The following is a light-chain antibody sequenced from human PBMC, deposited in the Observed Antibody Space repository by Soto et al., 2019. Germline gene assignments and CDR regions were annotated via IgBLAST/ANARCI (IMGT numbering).Light chain of an antibody. Sequence: EIVLTQSPGTLSLSPGERATLSCRASQSVPSSYLAWCQQKPGQVPRLLIYDASTRATGIPARFSGSGSGTEFTLTISSLQSEDFAFYYCQQFHYWWTFGQGTKVEIK. CDR3: QQFHYWWT. V-gene: IGKV3-15*01. CDR2: DAS. CDR1: QSVPSSY. J-gene: IGKJ1*01.